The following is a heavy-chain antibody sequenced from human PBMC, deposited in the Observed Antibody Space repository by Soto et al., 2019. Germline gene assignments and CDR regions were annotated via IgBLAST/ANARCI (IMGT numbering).Heavy chain of an antibody. J-gene: IGHJ5*01. CDR1: GYAFTSYY. D-gene: IGHD3-10*01. V-gene: IGHV1-46*03. CDR3: ARDALFGSGSYVTGWLDS. Sequence: QVQLVQSGAEVKKPGASVELSCKASGYAFTSYYVHWVRQAPGQGLEWMGIIHPSGGSTTYAQKFRGRVIMSRDTATSTVYMELRRLTSEHTAVYFCARDALFGSGSYVTGWLDSWGQGTLVTVSS. CDR2: IHPSGGST.